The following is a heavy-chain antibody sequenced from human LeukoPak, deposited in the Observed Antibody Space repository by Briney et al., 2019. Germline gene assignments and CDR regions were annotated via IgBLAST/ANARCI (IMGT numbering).Heavy chain of an antibody. D-gene: IGHD2-2*01. Sequence: SGTLSLTCAVSGYSISSGYYWGWIRQPPGKGLEWIGNIYHSGSTYYNPSLKSRVTISVDTSKYQFSLKLSSVTAADTAVYYCARQGSSTSSYYYMDVWGKGTTVTVSS. CDR3: ARQGSSTSSYYYMDV. J-gene: IGHJ6*03. V-gene: IGHV4-38-2*01. CDR1: GYSISSGYY. CDR2: IYHSGST.